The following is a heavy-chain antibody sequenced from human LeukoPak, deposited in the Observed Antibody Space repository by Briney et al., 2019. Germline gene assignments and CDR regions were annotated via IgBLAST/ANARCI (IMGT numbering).Heavy chain of an antibody. Sequence: GGSPRLSCAASGFSLSGDWMIWVRQAPGKGLEWVARIKTISEGGTTDYAAPVKGRFTISRDDSKNTLYLQMKSLKTEDTALYYCTTMGASWGQGTLVTVSS. V-gene: IGHV3-15*01. D-gene: IGHD3-16*01. CDR3: TTMGAS. J-gene: IGHJ5*02. CDR1: GFSLSGDW. CDR2: IKTISEGGTT.